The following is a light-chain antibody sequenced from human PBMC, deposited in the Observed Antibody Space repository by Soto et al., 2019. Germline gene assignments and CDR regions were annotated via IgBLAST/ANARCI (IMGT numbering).Light chain of an antibody. V-gene: IGKV3-15*01. CDR2: SAS. Sequence: EIVMTQSPATLSVSPGERATLSCRASQSVSSNLAWYHQKPGQAPRLLIYSASTRVTGIPARFSGSGSGTEFTLTINSLQSEDFAVYYCQQYNNWPPGTFGQGTKVEIK. CDR3: QQYNNWPPGT. CDR1: QSVSSN. J-gene: IGKJ1*01.